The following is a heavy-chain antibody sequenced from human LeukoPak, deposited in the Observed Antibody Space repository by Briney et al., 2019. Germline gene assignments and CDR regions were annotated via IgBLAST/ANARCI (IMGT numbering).Heavy chain of an antibody. CDR2: ISSSSSYI. J-gene: IGHJ4*02. Sequence: TGGSLRLSCAASGFTFSRYSMNWVRQAPGKGLEWVSSISSSSSYIYYADSVKGRFTTSRDNAKNSLYLQMNSLRAEDTAVYYCARESTEDMQSYYYGSGSYGGAFDYWGQGTLVTVSS. CDR3: ARESTEDMQSYYYGSGSYGGAFDY. CDR1: GFTFSRYS. V-gene: IGHV3-21*01. D-gene: IGHD3-10*01.